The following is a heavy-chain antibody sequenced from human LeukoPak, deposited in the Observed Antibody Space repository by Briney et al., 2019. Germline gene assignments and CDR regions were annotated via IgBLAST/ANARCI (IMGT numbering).Heavy chain of an antibody. CDR2: INPNSGGT. V-gene: IGHV1-2*02. CDR1: GYTFTGYY. CDR3: ARVLAVAGRALNWFDP. J-gene: IGHJ5*02. Sequence: ASVKVSCKASGYTFTGYYMHWVRQAPGQGLEWMGWINPNSGGTNYAQKFQGRVTMTRDTSISTAYMEMSRLRSDDTAVYYCARVLAVAGRALNWFDPWGQGTLVTVSS. D-gene: IGHD6-19*01.